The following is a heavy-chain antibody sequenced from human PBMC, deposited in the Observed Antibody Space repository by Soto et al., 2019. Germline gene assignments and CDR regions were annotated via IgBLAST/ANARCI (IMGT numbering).Heavy chain of an antibody. CDR1: GFTFSSYS. D-gene: IGHD5-12*01. V-gene: IGHV3-23*01. CDR2: ISGSGGST. J-gene: IGHJ4*02. Sequence: PGGSLRLSCAASGFTFSSYSMNWVRQAPGKGLEWVSAISGSGGSTYYADSVKGRFTISRDNSKNTLYLQMNSLRAEDTAVYYCAKDGGYDDRPSYFDYWGQGTLVTVSS. CDR3: AKDGGYDDRPSYFDY.